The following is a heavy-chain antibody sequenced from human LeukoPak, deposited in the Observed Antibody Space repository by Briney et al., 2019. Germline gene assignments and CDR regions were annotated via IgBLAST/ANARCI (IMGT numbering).Heavy chain of an antibody. CDR3: ARGRMSRIGYYYYYYMDV. V-gene: IGHV4-39*07. D-gene: IGHD2-8*01. CDR1: GGSISSSSYY. J-gene: IGHJ6*03. Sequence: PSETLSLTCTVSGGSISSSSYYWGWIRQPPGKGLEWIGSIYYSGSTYYNPSLKSRVTISVDTSKNQFSLKLSSVTAADTAVYYCARGRMSRIGYYYYYYMDVWGKGTTVTVSS. CDR2: IYYSGST.